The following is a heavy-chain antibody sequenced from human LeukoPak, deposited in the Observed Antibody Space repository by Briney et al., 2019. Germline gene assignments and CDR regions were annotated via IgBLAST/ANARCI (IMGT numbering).Heavy chain of an antibody. J-gene: IGHJ4*02. D-gene: IGHD3-22*01. CDR2: MCHSGST. CDR3: ARLRKYYNSRGYYWVFDN. V-gene: IGHV4-59*01. CDR1: GDPISNSY. Sequence: SETLSLTCTVSGDPISNSYWSWMRQPPGRGLEYIGYMCHSGSTNYNPSLKSRVTILVDTSKKQFSLKLSSVTVADTAIYYCARLRKYYNSRGYYWVFDNRGQGILVTVSS.